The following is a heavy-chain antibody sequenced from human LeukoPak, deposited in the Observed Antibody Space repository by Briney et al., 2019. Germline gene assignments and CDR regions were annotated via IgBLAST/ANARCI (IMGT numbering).Heavy chain of an antibody. CDR3: ARVGRHNAFDI. CDR2: ISSSSYI. V-gene: IGHV3-21*01. J-gene: IGHJ3*02. D-gene: IGHD1-26*01. CDR1: GFTFSTYS. Sequence: GGSLRLSCAASGFTFSTYSMNWVRQAPGKGLEWVSSISSSSYIYYADSVKGRFTISRDNAKNSLYLQMNSLRAEDTAVYYCARVGRHNAFDIWGQGTMVTVSS.